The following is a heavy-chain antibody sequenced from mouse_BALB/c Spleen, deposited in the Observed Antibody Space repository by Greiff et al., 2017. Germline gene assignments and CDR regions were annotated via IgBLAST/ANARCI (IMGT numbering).Heavy chain of an antibody. J-gene: IGHJ3*01. Sequence: VQLQQSGAELVRPGVSVKISCKGSGYTFTDYAMHWVKQSHAKSLEWIGVISTYYGDASYNQKFKGKATMTVDKSSSTAYMELARLTSEDSAIYYCARDGTTARADWGQGTLVTVSA. CDR3: ARDGTTARAD. CDR2: ISTYYGDA. V-gene: IGHV1S137*01. D-gene: IGHD1-2*01. CDR1: GYTFTDYA.